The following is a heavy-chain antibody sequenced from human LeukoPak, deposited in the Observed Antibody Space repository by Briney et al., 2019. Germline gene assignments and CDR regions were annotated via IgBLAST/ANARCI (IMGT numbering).Heavy chain of an antibody. V-gene: IGHV3-23*01. CDR1: GFTFSNYA. CDR3: AKEYYYDSSGYGDY. CDR2: ISGSGGST. J-gene: IGHJ4*02. D-gene: IGHD3-22*01. Sequence: GGSLRLSCAASGFTFSNYAMSWVRQAPGKGLEWVSAISGSGGSTYYADSVKGRFTISRDNSKNTLYLQMNSLRAEDTAVYYCAKEYYYDSSGYGDYWGQGTLVTVSS.